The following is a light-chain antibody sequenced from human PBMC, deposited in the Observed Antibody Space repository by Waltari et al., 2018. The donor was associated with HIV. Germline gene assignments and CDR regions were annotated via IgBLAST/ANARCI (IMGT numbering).Light chain of an antibody. Sequence: DIQLTQSPSTLSAPIGDRVTITCRASQSISNSLAWYQQKPGKAPKLLIYKASSLNSGVPSRFSGRGSGTDFTLTISSLQSDDFATYYCQQYNPYSTFGQGTKVELK. J-gene: IGKJ1*01. CDR3: QQYNPYST. V-gene: IGKV1-5*03. CDR2: KAS. CDR1: QSISNS.